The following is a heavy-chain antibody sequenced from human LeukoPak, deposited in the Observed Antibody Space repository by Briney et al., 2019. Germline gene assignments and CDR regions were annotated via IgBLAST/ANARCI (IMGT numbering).Heavy chain of an antibody. CDR3: ARDRGYYDSSGYYAFDI. Sequence: KSSETLSLTCTVSGGSISSYYWSWVRQPAGVGLEWIGRIYTSGSTDYNPSLNSRVTMSVDMSKNQFSLKLSSVTAADTAVYYCARDRGYYDSSGYYAFDIWGQGTMVTVSS. V-gene: IGHV4-4*07. CDR2: IYTSGST. D-gene: IGHD3-22*01. J-gene: IGHJ3*02. CDR1: GGSISSYY.